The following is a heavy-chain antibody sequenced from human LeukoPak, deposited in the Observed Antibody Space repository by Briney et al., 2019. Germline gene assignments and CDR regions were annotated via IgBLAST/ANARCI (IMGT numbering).Heavy chain of an antibody. CDR1: GGSISSSSYY. CDR3: AKHYGDYPSYYFDY. D-gene: IGHD4-17*01. CDR2: IYYSGST. J-gene: IGHJ4*02. V-gene: IGHV4-39*01. Sequence: PSETLSLTCTVSGGSISSSSYYWGWIRQPPGKGLEWIGSIYYSGSTYYNPSLKSRVTISVDTSKNQFSLKLSSVTAADTAVYYCAKHYGDYPSYYFDYWGQGTPVTVSS.